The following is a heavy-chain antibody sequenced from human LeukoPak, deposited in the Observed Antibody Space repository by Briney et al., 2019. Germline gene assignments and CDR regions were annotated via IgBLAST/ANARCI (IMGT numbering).Heavy chain of an antibody. Sequence: PGGSLRLSCAASGFTFSSYAMTWVRQAPGKGLEWVSSILASGSSTYYADSVKGRFTISRDNSYNTLYLQMSSLGAEDTAVYYCARGPTYSSGWYESWFDPWGQGTLVTVSS. CDR1: GFTFSSYA. CDR3: ARGPTYSSGWYESWFDP. D-gene: IGHD6-19*01. J-gene: IGHJ5*02. V-gene: IGHV3-23*01. CDR2: ILASGSST.